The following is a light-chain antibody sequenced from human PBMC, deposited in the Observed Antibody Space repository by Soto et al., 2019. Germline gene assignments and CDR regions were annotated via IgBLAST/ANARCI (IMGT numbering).Light chain of an antibody. CDR2: DTS. V-gene: IGLV7-46*01. CDR1: TGAVTSNHH. CDR3: LLSYNAARV. J-gene: IGLJ2*01. Sequence: VVTQEPSLTVSPGGTVTLTCGSSTGAVTSNHHPYWFQQKAGQAPRTLIYDTSNKHSWTPARFSGSLLGDKAALTLSGAQPEDEAQYYCLLSYNAARVFGGGTKGTVL.